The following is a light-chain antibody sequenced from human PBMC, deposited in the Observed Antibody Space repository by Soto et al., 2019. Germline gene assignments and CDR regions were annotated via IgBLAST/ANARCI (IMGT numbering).Light chain of an antibody. V-gene: IGKV4-1*01. CDR1: QSVLYSSNNKNY. CDR2: WAS. Sequence: DFVMTQSPDSLAVSLGERATINCKSSQSVLYSSNNKNYLAWYQQKPGQPPKLLIYWASTRESVVPERFSGSGAGTDFTLTISTLQAEDVAVYYCQQYYTTPPTFGGGTRVEIK. CDR3: QQYYTTPPT. J-gene: IGKJ4*01.